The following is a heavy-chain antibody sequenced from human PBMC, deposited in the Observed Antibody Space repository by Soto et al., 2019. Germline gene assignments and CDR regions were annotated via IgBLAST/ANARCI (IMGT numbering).Heavy chain of an antibody. Sequence: GGSLRLSCAVSGFTFSDYAMRWVRQAPGKGLEWVSSIISSGGSTYYADSVKGRFTISRDNSKNTLYLQMNSLRAEDTAIYYCVLEVRAKSFDHWGQGTLVTVSS. V-gene: IGHV3-23*01. J-gene: IGHJ4*02. CDR3: VLEVRAKSFDH. CDR2: IISSGGST. CDR1: GFTFSDYA.